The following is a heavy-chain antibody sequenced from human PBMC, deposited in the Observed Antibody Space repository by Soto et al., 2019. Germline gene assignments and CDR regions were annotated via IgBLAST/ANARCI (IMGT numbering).Heavy chain of an antibody. V-gene: IGHV4-59*01. CDR1: GGSMTGFY. D-gene: IGHD4-17*01. CDR2: IYYTGTT. Sequence: QVKRHESGPGLLKPSETLSLPCNVTGGSMTGFYWGWIRQSPGKGLEWMGNIYYTGTTNYNPSLRGRVTISADTSNNQFSLQLMSATAADTAVYFCARGTRMAGEDHWGQGTLVTVSS. CDR3: ARGTRMAGEDH. J-gene: IGHJ4*02.